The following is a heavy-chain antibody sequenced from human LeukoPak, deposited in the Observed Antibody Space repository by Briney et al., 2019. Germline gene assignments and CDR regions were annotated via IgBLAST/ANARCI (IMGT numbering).Heavy chain of an antibody. CDR3: ASLVGSSGYYGY. J-gene: IGHJ4*02. V-gene: IGHV4-59*01. CDR1: GGSISSYY. D-gene: IGHD3-22*01. Sequence: PSETLSLTCTVSGGSISSYYWSWIRQPPGKGLEWIGYIYYSGSPNSIPSLNRQVTISVDTSKNQFSRKLRSVTAADTAVYYCASLVGSSGYYGYRGQGTLVTVSS. CDR2: IYYSGSP.